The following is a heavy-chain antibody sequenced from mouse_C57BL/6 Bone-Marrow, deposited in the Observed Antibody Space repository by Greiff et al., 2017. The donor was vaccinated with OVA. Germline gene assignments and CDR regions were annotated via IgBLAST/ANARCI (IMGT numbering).Heavy chain of an antibody. V-gene: IGHV1-55*01. CDR3: ARFGGNYGYFDV. D-gene: IGHD2-1*01. CDR1: GYTFTSYW. J-gene: IGHJ1*03. CDR2: IYPGSGST. Sequence: QAQLQQSGAELVKPGASVKMSCKASGYTFTSYWITWVKQRPGQGLEWIGDIYPGSGSTNYNEKFKSKATLTVDTSSSTAYMQLSSLTSEDSAVYYCARFGGNYGYFDVWGTGTTVTVSS.